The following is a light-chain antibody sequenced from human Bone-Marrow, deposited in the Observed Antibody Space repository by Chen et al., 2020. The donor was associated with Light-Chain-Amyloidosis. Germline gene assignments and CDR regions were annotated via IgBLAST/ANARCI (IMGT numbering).Light chain of an antibody. CDR1: DLPTKY. CDR3: QSADSSGTYEVI. V-gene: IGLV3-25*03. Sequence: SYELTQPPSVSVSPGQTARITCSGDDLPTKYAYWYQQKPGPAPVLVIHRDTERPSGISERFYGSSSGTTATLTISGGQAEDEADYHCQSADSSGTYEVIFGGGTKLTVL. CDR2: RDT. J-gene: IGLJ2*01.